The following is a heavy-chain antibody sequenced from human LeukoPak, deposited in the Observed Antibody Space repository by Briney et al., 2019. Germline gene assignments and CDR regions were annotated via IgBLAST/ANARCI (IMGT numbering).Heavy chain of an antibody. CDR2: MNPNSGNT. CDR3: ARAYSTIDAFDI. D-gene: IGHD5-18*01. Sequence: ASVKVSCKASGYTFTSYDINWVRQATGQGLEWMGWMNPNSGNTGYAQKFQGRVTMTRNTSISTAYMELSSLRSEGTAVYYCARAYSTIDAFDIWGQGTMVTVSS. V-gene: IGHV1-8*01. J-gene: IGHJ3*02. CDR1: GYTFTSYD.